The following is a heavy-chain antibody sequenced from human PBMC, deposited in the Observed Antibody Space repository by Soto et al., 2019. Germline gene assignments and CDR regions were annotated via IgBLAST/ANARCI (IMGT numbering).Heavy chain of an antibody. J-gene: IGHJ6*03. Sequence: EVQLVESGGGLVQPGGSLRLSCAASGFAFSNNWMHWVRQAPGKGLEWVSRIKSDGSSTNYADSVKGRFTISRDNAKNRLYLQMSGLGADDTAIYYCASYYYYYYMDVWGKGTTVTVSS. V-gene: IGHV3-74*01. CDR3: ASYYYYYYMDV. CDR1: GFAFSNNW. CDR2: IKSDGSST.